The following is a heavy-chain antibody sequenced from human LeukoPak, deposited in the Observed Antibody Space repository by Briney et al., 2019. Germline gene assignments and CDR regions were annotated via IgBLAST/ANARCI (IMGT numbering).Heavy chain of an antibody. Sequence: KPSETLSLTCTVSGGSISSYYWSWIRQPPGKGLEWFGYIYYSGITNYNPSLKSRVTISADTSKNQFSLKLSSMTAGDTAVYYCARIGSGSYLTLDYWGQGTLVTVSS. J-gene: IGHJ4*02. CDR2: IYYSGIT. V-gene: IGHV4-59*01. CDR1: GGSISSYY. CDR3: ARIGSGSYLTLDY. D-gene: IGHD1-26*01.